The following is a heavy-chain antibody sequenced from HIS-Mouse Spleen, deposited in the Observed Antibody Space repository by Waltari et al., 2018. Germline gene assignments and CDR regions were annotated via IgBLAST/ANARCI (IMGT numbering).Heavy chain of an antibody. D-gene: IGHD6-13*01. CDR3: AREIPYSSSWYDWYFDL. V-gene: IGHV4-39*07. CDR1: GCPISSTSYH. CDR2: IYYSGST. Sequence: QLQLQESGPGLVKPSETLSLTGPVSGCPISSTSYHSGWIRQPPGKGLEWIGSIYYSGSTYYNPSLKSRVTISVDTSKNQFSLKLSSVTAADTAVYYCAREIPYSSSWYDWYFDLWGRGTLVTVSS. J-gene: IGHJ2*01.